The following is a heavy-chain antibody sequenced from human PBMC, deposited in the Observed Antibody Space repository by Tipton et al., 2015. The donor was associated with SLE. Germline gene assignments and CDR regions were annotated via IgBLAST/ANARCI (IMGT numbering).Heavy chain of an antibody. J-gene: IGHJ4*02. CDR2: ISGDGSRT. Sequence: GSLRLSCAASGFTFSSYWMHWVRQAPGKGLVWVSRISGDGSRTTYADSVRGRFNISRDNAKNTLYLQMNSLRAEDTAVYYCARTRIGDNEFDYWGQGTLVTVSS. D-gene: IGHD4-17*01. CDR1: GFTFSSYW. V-gene: IGHV3-74*01. CDR3: ARTRIGDNEFDY.